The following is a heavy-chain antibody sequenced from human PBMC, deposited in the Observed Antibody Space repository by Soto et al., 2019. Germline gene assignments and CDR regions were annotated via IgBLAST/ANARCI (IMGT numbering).Heavy chain of an antibody. CDR3: TTDHLNAQRGLY. V-gene: IGHV3-15*07. D-gene: IGHD6-25*01. Sequence: HLVQSGGGLVEPGGSLRLSCAASGFSFTNAWMNWVRQAPGKGLEWVGRITSETYGATTDYAAPVKGRFTISRDDSKNTLYLQMNSLKTEDTAVYYCTTDHLNAQRGLYWGQGTLVTVSS. CDR2: ITSETYGATT. J-gene: IGHJ4*02. CDR1: GFSFTNAW.